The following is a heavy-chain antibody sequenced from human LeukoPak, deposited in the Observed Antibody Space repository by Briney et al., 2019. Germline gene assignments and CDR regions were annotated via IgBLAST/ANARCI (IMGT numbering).Heavy chain of an antibody. CDR2: IDISGDNT. CDR3: ANEIRPNDY. V-gene: IGHV3-23*01. J-gene: IGHJ4*02. Sequence: GGSLRPSCAVSGLTFSGRAMTWVRQAPGQGLQWVSSIDISGDNTAYADAVKGRFTISRGNSRSTLYLQMNDLRVEDSAIYYCANEIRPNDYWGQGTLVTVSS. CDR1: GLTFSGRA.